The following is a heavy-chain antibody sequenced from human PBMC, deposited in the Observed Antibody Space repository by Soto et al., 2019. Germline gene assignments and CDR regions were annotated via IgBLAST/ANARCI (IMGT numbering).Heavy chain of an antibody. CDR1: GYTFTNYH. CDR3: ANPKNPLGWYNF. CDR2: INPNGGST. Sequence: QVQVVQSGAEVKKPGASVKVSCKTSGYTFTNYHVHWVRPATGQGLEWMGAINPNGGSTTNAQHLKGKITMTSDSSTSTVYMEMGSLRSDDSAVYYCANPKNPLGWYNFWGHGTLVTVS. J-gene: IGHJ5*01. V-gene: IGHV1-46*01.